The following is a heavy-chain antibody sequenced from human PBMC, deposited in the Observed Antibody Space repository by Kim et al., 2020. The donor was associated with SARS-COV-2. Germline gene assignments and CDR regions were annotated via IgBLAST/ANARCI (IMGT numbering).Heavy chain of an antibody. CDR3: ARVMITFGGLIVSPFDY. Sequence: ASVKVSCEASGYSFNSYGISWVRQAPGQGLEWMGRITAYKGNANYAQKFQGRVTMTTDTSSSTSYMELRSLGSDDTAVYYCARVMITFGGLIVSPFDYWGQGTLVTVSS. J-gene: IGHJ4*02. D-gene: IGHD3-16*02. V-gene: IGHV1-18*01. CDR1: GYSFNSYG. CDR2: ITAYKGNA.